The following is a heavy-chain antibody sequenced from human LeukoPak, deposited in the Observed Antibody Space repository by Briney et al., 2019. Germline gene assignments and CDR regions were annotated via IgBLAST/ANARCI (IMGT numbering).Heavy chain of an antibody. CDR3: ARTSMITFGGVIVIPFDY. Sequence: GGSLRLSCAASGFTFSSYEMSWVRQAPGKGLEWVSYISSSGSTIYYADSVKGRFTISRDKAKNSLYLQMNNLSAEDTAVYYCARTSMITFGGVIVIPFDYWGQGTLVTVSS. D-gene: IGHD3-16*02. V-gene: IGHV3-48*03. CDR1: GFTFSSYE. CDR2: ISSSGSTI. J-gene: IGHJ4*02.